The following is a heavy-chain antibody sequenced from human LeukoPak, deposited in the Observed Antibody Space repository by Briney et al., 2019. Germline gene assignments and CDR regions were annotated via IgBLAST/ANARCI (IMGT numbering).Heavy chain of an antibody. V-gene: IGHV3-74*01. CDR2: INSDGSRT. CDR3: ARGKGDYVSADN. Sequence: GGSLRLSCAASGFTFRSSWMHWVRQAPGKGLVWVSRINSDGSRTNYADSVKGRFTISRDNAKNTLYLQMNSLRAEDTAVYYCARGKGDYVSADNWGRGTLLTVSS. CDR1: GFTFRSSW. D-gene: IGHD4-17*01. J-gene: IGHJ4*02.